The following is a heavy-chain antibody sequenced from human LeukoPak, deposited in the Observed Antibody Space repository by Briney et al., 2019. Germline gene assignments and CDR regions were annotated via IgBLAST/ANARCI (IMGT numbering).Heavy chain of an antibody. CDR1: GFTFSSYS. CDR2: ISSSSSYI. Sequence: GGALRLSCAASGFTFSSYSMNWVRQAPGKGVEWVSSISSSSSYIYYADSVKGRFTISRDNAKNSLYLQMNSLRAEDTAVYYCARVVPAEGSYFDYWGQGTLVTVSS. V-gene: IGHV3-21*01. D-gene: IGHD2-2*01. CDR3: ARVVPAEGSYFDY. J-gene: IGHJ4*02.